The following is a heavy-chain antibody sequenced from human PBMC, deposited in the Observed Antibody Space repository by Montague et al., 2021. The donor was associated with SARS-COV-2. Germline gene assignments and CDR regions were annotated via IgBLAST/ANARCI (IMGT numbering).Heavy chain of an antibody. V-gene: IGHV4-34*12. Sequence: SETLSLTCAVYGESYNPWGQSFNNYHWSWIRQSQGKGLEWIGDIKRGDTKYNPSLKIRVTISADTAKKEFSLMLTAVTAADTAVYYCARRPAPLLHLDWSRRYFDYYGLDVWGQGTAVIVS. D-gene: IGHD3/OR15-3a*01. CDR2: IKRGDT. CDR1: GESYNPWGQSFNNYH. CDR3: ARRPAPLLHLDWSRRYFDYYGLDV. J-gene: IGHJ6*02.